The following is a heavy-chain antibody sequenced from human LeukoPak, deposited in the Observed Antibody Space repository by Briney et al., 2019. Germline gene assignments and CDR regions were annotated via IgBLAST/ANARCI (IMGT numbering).Heavy chain of an antibody. Sequence: GGSLRLSCAASGFTFSTFAMSWGRQAPGKGLEWVSTITRSGAAKYYADSVKGRFTISRDNSKNTLYLQMDSLSAGDTALYYCAKDHPSCGGRDCLLFDNWGQGTLVTVSS. CDR2: ITRSGAAK. CDR1: GFTFSTFA. V-gene: IGHV3-23*01. CDR3: AKDHPSCGGRDCLLFDN. D-gene: IGHD2-21*01. J-gene: IGHJ4*02.